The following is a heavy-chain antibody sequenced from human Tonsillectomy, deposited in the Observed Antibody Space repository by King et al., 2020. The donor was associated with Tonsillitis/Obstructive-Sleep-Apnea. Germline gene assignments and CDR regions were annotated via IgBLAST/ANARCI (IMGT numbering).Heavy chain of an antibody. D-gene: IGHD5-18*01. CDR2: ISSSGSTI. J-gene: IGHJ1*01. CDR1: GFTFSSYE. CDR3: ARPARGYSYGFDLQH. Sequence: VQLVESGGGLVQPGGSLRLSCAASGFTFSSYEMNWVRQAPGKGLEWVAYISSSGSTIYYADSVKGRFTISRDNAKNSLYLQMNSLRAEDTAVYYCARPARGYSYGFDLQHWGQGTLVTVSS. V-gene: IGHV3-48*03.